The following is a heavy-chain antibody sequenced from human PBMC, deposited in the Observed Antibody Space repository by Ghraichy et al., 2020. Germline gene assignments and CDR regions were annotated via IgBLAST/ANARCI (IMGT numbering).Heavy chain of an antibody. CDR1: GFTFSGSA. Sequence: GSLRLSCAASGFTFSGSAMDWVRQASGKGLEWVGRIRSKANSYATEYAESVKGRFTISRDDSKNMAFLQMNSLKTEDTAVYYCTRHGSSPTYYYDHSGPTPFDYWGQGTLVTVSS. CDR3: TRHGSSPTYYYDHSGPTPFDY. CDR2: IRSKANSYAT. J-gene: IGHJ4*02. V-gene: IGHV3-73*01. D-gene: IGHD3-22*01.